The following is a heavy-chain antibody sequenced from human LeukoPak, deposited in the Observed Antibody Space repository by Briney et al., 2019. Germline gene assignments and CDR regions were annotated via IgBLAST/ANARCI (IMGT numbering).Heavy chain of an antibody. D-gene: IGHD5-24*01. Sequence: SETLSLTCTVSGGSVRSGGYYWSWIRQHPGKGLEWIGYIYESDSGSTYYNPSLESRLSISVDTSKNRFSLKLRSVTAADTAVYYCARGDRDYYSDYWGQGTLVTVSS. CDR2: IYESDSGST. CDR1: GGSVRSGGYY. J-gene: IGHJ4*02. CDR3: ARGDRDYYSDY. V-gene: IGHV4-31*03.